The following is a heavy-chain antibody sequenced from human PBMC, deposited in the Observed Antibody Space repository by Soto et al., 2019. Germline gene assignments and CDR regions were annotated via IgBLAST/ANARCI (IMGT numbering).Heavy chain of an antibody. D-gene: IGHD6-19*01. CDR1: GFTVSSNY. Sequence: GSLRLSCAASGFTVSSNYMSWVRQAPGKGLEWVSVIYSGGSTYYADSVKGRFTISRDISKNTLYLQMNSLRAEDTAVYYCARDRSSGWYYFDYWGQGTLVTVS. CDR2: IYSGGST. CDR3: ARDRSSGWYYFDY. V-gene: IGHV3-66*01. J-gene: IGHJ4*02.